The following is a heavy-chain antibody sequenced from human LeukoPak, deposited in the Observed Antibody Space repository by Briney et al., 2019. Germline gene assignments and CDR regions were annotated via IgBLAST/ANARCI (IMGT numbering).Heavy chain of an antibody. D-gene: IGHD5-18*01. CDR3: ARVGELWLLFGYFDY. V-gene: IGHV3-30-3*01. Sequence: GGSLRLSCAPSGFTFSSYAMHWVRQAPGKGLEWVAVISYDGSNKYYADSVKGRFTISRDNSKNTLYLQMNSLRAEDTAVYYCARVGELWLLFGYFDYWGQGTLVTVSS. J-gene: IGHJ4*02. CDR2: ISYDGSNK. CDR1: GFTFSSYA.